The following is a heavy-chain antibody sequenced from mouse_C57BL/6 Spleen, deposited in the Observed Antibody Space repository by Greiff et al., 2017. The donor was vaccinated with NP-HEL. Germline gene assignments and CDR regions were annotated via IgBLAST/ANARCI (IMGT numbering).Heavy chain of an antibody. V-gene: IGHV1-52*01. CDR3: VIYDYNYGFAY. J-gene: IGHJ3*01. CDR1: GFTFTSYW. Sequence: VQLHQPGAELVRPGSSVKLSCKASGFTFTSYWMHWVRQRPIQGLEWIGNIDPSDSETTYGQKVKDKATLTVEKSSSTDYMQLSSLTTEDSAVYYCVIYDYNYGFAYWGQGTLVTVSA. D-gene: IGHD1-1*01. CDR2: IDPSDSET.